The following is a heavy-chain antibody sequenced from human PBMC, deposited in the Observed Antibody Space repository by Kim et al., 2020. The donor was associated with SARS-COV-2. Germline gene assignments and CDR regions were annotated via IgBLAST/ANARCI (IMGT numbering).Heavy chain of an antibody. CDR1: GYTFTSYA. V-gene: IGHV1-3*01. CDR2: INAGNGNT. Sequence: ASVKVSCKASGYTFTSYAMHWVRQAPGQRLEWVGWINAGNGNTKYSQKFQGRVTITRDTSASTAYMELSSLRSEDTAVYYCARAPRPGFFQHWGQGTLVTVSS. CDR3: ARAPRPGFFQH. J-gene: IGHJ1*01.